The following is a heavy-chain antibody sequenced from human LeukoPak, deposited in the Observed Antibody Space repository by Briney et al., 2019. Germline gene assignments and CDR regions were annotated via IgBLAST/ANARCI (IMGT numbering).Heavy chain of an antibody. CDR1: GDSVSSSSAA. J-gene: IGHJ2*01. Sequence: SQTLSLTCVISGDSVSSSSAAWNWIRQSPSRGLEWLGRTYYRSKWYFDYAVSLKSRLTINPDTSKNQFSLHLNSVTPEDSAIYCCARNIFAPYWYFDLWGRGTLLTVS. V-gene: IGHV6-1*01. CDR3: ARNIFAPYWYFDL. CDR2: TYYRSKWYF.